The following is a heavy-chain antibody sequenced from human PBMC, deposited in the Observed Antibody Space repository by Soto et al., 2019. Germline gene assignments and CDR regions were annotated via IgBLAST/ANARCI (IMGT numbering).Heavy chain of an antibody. Sequence: QVQLQESGPGLVKPSQTLSLTCTVSGGSISSGDYYWSWIRQPPGKGLEWIGYIYYSGSTYYTPSLKSRVTISVDTSKNQFSLKLSSVTAADTAVYYCARDMDITMVRGVTFYGMDVWGQGTTVTVSS. CDR3: ARDMDITMVRGVTFYGMDV. CDR2: IYYSGST. J-gene: IGHJ6*02. D-gene: IGHD3-10*01. V-gene: IGHV4-30-4*01. CDR1: GGSISSGDYY.